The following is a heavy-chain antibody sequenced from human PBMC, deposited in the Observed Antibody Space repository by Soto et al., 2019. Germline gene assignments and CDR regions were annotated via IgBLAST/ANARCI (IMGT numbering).Heavy chain of an antibody. D-gene: IGHD3-9*01. CDR1: GYTFTSYG. V-gene: IGHV1-18*01. Sequence: SVKVSCKASGYTFTSYGISWVRQAPGQGLEWMGWISAYNGNTNYAQKLQGRVTMTTDTSTSTAYMELRSLRSDDTAVYYCARDFDDILTGSYYFDYWGQGTLVTVSS. CDR3: ARDFDDILTGSYYFDY. J-gene: IGHJ4*02. CDR2: ISAYNGNT.